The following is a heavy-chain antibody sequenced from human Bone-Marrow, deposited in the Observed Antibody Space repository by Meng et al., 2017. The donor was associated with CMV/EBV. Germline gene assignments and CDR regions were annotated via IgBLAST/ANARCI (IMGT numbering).Heavy chain of an antibody. Sequence: GESLKISCAASGFTFSSYWMHWVRQAPGKGLEWVSTISGSGGATYFADSVKGRFTISRDNSKSTLYLQMNSLRAEDTAVYYCAKDVKGRSPDAFDIWGQGTLVTVSS. CDR1: GFTFSSYW. CDR2: ISGSGGAT. J-gene: IGHJ3*02. V-gene: IGHV3-23*01. CDR3: AKDVKGRSPDAFDI.